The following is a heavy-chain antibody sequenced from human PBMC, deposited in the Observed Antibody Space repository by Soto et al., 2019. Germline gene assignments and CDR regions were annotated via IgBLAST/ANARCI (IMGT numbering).Heavy chain of an antibody. CDR3: ARGRQQWLVRAYYFDY. Sequence: SETLSLTCAVYGGSFSCYYWSWIRQPPGKGLEWIGEINHSGSTNYNPSLKSRVTISVDTSKNQFSLKLSSVTAADTAVYYCARGRQQWLVRAYYFDYWGQGTLVTVSS. J-gene: IGHJ4*02. V-gene: IGHV4-34*01. CDR2: INHSGST. CDR1: GGSFSCYY. D-gene: IGHD6-19*01.